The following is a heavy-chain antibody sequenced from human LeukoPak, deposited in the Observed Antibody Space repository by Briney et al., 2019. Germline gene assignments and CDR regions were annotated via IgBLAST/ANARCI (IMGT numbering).Heavy chain of an antibody. J-gene: IGHJ4*02. CDR1: GFTFSSYG. Sequence: GGSLRLSCAASGFTFSSYGMHWVRQAPGKGLEWVAIISYDGSNKYYADSVKGRFTISRDNSKNTLYLQMNSLRAEDTAVYYCARDLDYWGQGTLVTVSS. V-gene: IGHV3-30*03. CDR3: ARDLDY. CDR2: ISYDGSNK.